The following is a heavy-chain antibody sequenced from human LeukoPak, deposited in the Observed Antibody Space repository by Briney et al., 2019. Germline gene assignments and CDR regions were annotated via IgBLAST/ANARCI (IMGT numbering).Heavy chain of an antibody. CDR3: ARVATGPYQLLPTWFDP. J-gene: IGHJ5*02. CDR2: ISSSGSTI. D-gene: IGHD2-2*01. CDR1: GFTFSSYE. Sequence: GGSLRLSCAASGFTFSSYEMNWVRQAPGKGLEWVSYISSSGSTIYYADSVKGRFTISRDNAKNSLYLQMNSLRAEDTAVYYRARVATGPYQLLPTWFDPWGQGTLVTVSS. V-gene: IGHV3-48*03.